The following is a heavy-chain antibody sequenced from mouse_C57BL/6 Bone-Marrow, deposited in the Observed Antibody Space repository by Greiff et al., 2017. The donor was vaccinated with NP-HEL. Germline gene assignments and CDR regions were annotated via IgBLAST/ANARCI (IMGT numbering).Heavy chain of an antibody. Sequence: QVQLQQPGAELVKPGASVKLSCKASGYTFTSYWMHWVKQRPGQGLEWIGMIHPNSGSTNYNEKFKSKAILTVDKSSSTAYMQLSSLTSEDSAVYYCARIYYYGSDYWGQGTTLTVSS. V-gene: IGHV1-64*01. CDR3: ARIYYYGSDY. J-gene: IGHJ2*01. CDR2: IHPNSGST. CDR1: GYTFTSYW. D-gene: IGHD1-1*01.